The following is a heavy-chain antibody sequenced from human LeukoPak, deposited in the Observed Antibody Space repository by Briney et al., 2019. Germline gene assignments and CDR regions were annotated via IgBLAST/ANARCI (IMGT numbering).Heavy chain of an antibody. V-gene: IGHV4-31*03. CDR3: ARSITMVRGFDY. J-gene: IGHJ4*02. Sequence: SQTLSLTCTVSGGSINSGGYYWNWIRQHPGKGLDWIGSIYYSGSTYYNPSLKSRLTISVDTSKNHFSLKLSSVTAADTAIYYCARSITMVRGFDYWGQGTLVTVSS. CDR2: IYYSGST. D-gene: IGHD3-10*01. CDR1: GGSINSGGYY.